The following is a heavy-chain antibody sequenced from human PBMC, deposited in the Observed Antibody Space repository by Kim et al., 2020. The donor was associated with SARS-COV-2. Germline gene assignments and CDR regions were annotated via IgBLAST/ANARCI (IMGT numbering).Heavy chain of an antibody. CDR2: IYTSGET. CDR3: SRGVVDY. Sequence: GGSLRLSCAVSGLVVDSVYLPWVRQTPGQGLEWVSGIYTSGETLYADSVKGRLTISTDNSTSVLFLQLNSMMSADTAIDYCSRGVVDYWGQETHVTVSS. V-gene: IGHV3-53*01. J-gene: IGHJ4*02. CDR1: GLVVDSVY. D-gene: IGHD2-21*01.